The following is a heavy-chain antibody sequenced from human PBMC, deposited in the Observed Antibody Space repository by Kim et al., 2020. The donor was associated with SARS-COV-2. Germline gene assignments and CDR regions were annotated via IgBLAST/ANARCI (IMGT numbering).Heavy chain of an antibody. CDR3: ARSDSSSWFTAEYFQH. Sequence: KCQGRVTITRDTSASTAYMERSSLRSEDTAVYYCARSDSSSWFTAEYFQHWGQGTLVTVSS. J-gene: IGHJ1*01. V-gene: IGHV1-3*01. D-gene: IGHD6-13*01.